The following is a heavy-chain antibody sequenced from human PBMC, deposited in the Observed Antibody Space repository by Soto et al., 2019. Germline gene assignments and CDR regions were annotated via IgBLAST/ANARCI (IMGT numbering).Heavy chain of an antibody. CDR2: IYSGGST. CDR1: GFTVSSNY. D-gene: IGHD3-10*01. Sequence: GGSLRLSCAASGFTVSSNYMSWVRQAPGKGLEWVSVIYSGGSTYYADSVKGRFTISRDNSKNTLYLQMNSLRAEDTAVYYCARVLLGFYAFDIWGQGTMVTVSS. V-gene: IGHV3-53*01. CDR3: ARVLLGFYAFDI. J-gene: IGHJ3*02.